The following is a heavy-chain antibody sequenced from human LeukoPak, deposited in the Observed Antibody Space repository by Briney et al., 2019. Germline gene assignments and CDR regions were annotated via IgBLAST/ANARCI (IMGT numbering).Heavy chain of an antibody. CDR1: GGSISSYY. V-gene: IGHV4-59*08. CDR2: IYYTGTT. J-gene: IGHJ1*01. CDR3: ARLLSCGRDCYYFRH. Sequence: RPSETLSLTCTVSGGSISSYYWSWIRQPPGKGLEWIGYIYYTGTTSYNPSFKSRATTSVDTSKNQFSLQLTSVTAADTAVYFCARLLSCGRDCYYFRHWGQGTLVSVSS. D-gene: IGHD2-21*01.